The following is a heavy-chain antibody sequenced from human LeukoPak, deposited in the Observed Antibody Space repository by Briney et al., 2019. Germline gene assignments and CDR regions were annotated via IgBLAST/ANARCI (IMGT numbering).Heavy chain of an antibody. CDR1: GYSISSSNW. Sequence: SESLSLTCAVSGYSISSSNWWGWIRQPPGKGLKWIGYIYYSRSIYYNPSLKSRVTMSVDTSKNQFSLKLSSVTAVDTAVYYCARTMSSSHTVYGMDVWGQGTTVTVSS. V-gene: IGHV4-28*05. J-gene: IGHJ6*02. CDR2: IYYSRSI. D-gene: IGHD2-2*02. CDR3: ARTMSSSHTVYGMDV.